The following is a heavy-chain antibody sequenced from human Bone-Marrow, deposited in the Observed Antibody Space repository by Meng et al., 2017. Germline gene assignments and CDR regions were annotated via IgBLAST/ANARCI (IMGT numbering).Heavy chain of an antibody. Sequence: GSLRLSCAVYGGSFRGYYWTWIRQSPGKGLEWIGEINDDESDNYTPSLKSRVTISVDRSKNQFSLKMTSVTAADTAVYYCARGGYYGSGSYDFWGPGTLVPSPQ. D-gene: IGHD3-10*01. J-gene: IGHJ4*02. CDR2: INDDESD. CDR1: GGSFRGYY. V-gene: IGHV4-34*01. CDR3: ARGGYYGSGSYDF.